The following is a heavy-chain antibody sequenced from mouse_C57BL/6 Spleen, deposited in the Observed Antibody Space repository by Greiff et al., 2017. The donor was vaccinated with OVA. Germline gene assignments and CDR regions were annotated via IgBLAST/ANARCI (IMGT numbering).Heavy chain of an antibody. CDR2: IYPRSGNT. V-gene: IGHV1-81*01. J-gene: IGHJ4*01. CDR3: ARNWDGYAMDY. D-gene: IGHD4-1*01. Sequence: QVQLQQSGAELARPGASVTLSCKASGYTFTSYGISWVKQRTGQGLEWIGEIYPRSGNTYYNEKFKGKATLTADKSSSTAYMELRSLTSEDSAVYFCARNWDGYAMDYWGQGTSVTVSS. CDR1: GYTFTSYG.